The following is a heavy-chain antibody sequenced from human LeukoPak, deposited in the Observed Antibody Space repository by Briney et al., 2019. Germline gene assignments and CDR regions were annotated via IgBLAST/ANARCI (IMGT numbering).Heavy chain of an antibody. CDR1: GGSFSGYY. Sequence: PSETLSLTCAVYGGSFSGYYWSWIRQPPGKGLEWIGEINHSGSTNYNPSLKSRVTISVDTSKNQFSLKLSSVTAADTAVYYCARDPGLSSGYYDDAFDIWGQGTMVTVSS. V-gene: IGHV4-34*01. J-gene: IGHJ3*02. CDR2: INHSGST. D-gene: IGHD3-22*01. CDR3: ARDPGLSSGYYDDAFDI.